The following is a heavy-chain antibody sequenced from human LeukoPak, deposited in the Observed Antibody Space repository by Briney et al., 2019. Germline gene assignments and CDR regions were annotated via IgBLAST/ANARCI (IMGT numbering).Heavy chain of an antibody. CDR2: IRPSGDNT. D-gene: IGHD6-13*01. V-gene: IGHV3-21*01. J-gene: IGHJ5*02. CDR1: GFTFSSYG. Sequence: GSLRLSCAASGFTFSSYGMTWVRQAPGRGLEWVPSIRPSGDNTYYGDSVKGRFTISRDNAKNSLYLQMNSLRAEDTAVYYCARDMGSSWYPTNWFDPWGQGTLVTVSS. CDR3: ARDMGSSWYPTNWFDP.